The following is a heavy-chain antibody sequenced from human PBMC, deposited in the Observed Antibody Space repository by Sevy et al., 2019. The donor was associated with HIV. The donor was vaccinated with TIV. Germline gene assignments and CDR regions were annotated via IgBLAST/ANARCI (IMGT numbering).Heavy chain of an antibody. J-gene: IGHJ4*02. CDR3: ARGKSGYGYALNY. D-gene: IGHD5-18*01. CDR1: GFTVNSNY. Sequence: GGYLRLSCAASGFTVNSNYMTWVRQAPGKGLEGVSVIHSDDTTYHADSVKDRFTISRDKFKNTLYLHMSSLRAEDTAVYYCARGKSGYGYALNYWGQGTLVTVSS. V-gene: IGHV3-66*01. CDR2: IHSDDTT.